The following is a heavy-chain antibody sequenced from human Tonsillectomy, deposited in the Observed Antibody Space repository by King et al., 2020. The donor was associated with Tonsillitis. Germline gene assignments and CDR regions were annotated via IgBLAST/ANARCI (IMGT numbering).Heavy chain of an antibody. V-gene: IGHV4-31*03. Sequence: VQLQESGPGLVKPSQTLSLTCTVSGGSISSGNHYWNWIRQHPGKGLEWIGYIYYSGSTYYNPSLTRRVTISVEPSKNQFSLKLSSVTAADTAVYYCARGTIFGVVYHAFDIWGQGTMVTVSS. D-gene: IGHD3-3*01. CDR1: GGSISSGNHY. CDR3: ARGTIFGVVYHAFDI. J-gene: IGHJ3*02. CDR2: IYYSGST.